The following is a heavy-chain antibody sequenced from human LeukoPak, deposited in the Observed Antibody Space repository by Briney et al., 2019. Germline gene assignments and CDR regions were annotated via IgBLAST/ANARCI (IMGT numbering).Heavy chain of an antibody. CDR3: ARRVLWSLYYYMDV. V-gene: IGHV3-48*03. CDR1: GFTFSSYE. J-gene: IGHJ6*03. CDR2: ISSSGSTI. D-gene: IGHD3-10*01. Sequence: GGSLRLSCAASGFTFSSYEMNWVRQAPGKGLEWVSYISSSGSTIYYADSVKGRFTISRDNAKNSLYLQMNSLRAEDTAVYYCARRVLWSLYYYMDVWGKGTTVTISS.